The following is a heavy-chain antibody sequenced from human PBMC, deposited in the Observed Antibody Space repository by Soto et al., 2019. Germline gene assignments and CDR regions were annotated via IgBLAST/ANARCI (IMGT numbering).Heavy chain of an antibody. CDR2: IIPIFGTA. V-gene: IGHV1-69*06. CDR1: GGTFSSYA. J-gene: IGHJ4*02. D-gene: IGHD3-22*01. Sequence: SVKVSCKASGGTFSSYAISWVRQAPGQGLEWMGGIIPIFGTANCAQKFQGRVTITADKSTSTAYMELSSLRSEDTAVYYCARSGHYYDSSGYYWYFDYWGQGTLVTVSS. CDR3: ARSGHYYDSSGYYWYFDY.